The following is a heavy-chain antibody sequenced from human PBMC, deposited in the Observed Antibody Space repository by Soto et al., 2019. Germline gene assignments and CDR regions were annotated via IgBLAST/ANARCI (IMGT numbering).Heavy chain of an antibody. V-gene: IGHV1-18*01. CDR2: ISAYSGNT. CDR1: GYTFTSYG. CDR3: ARTLIDAPKDYVYYLDV. Sequence: QVQLLQSGAEVQKPGASVKVSCKASGYTFTSYGFTWVRQAPGQGLEWMGWISAYSGNTKYEQKFQDRLTMTTDTSTTTAYMELRSLTSDDTAVYYCARTLIDAPKDYVYYLDVWGKGTTVTVSS. D-gene: IGHD2-2*01. J-gene: IGHJ6*03.